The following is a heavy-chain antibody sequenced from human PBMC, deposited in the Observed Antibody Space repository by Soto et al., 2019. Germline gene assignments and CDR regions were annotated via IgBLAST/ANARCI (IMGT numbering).Heavy chain of an antibody. D-gene: IGHD3-3*01. V-gene: IGHV3-7*04. J-gene: IGHJ4*02. CDR3: ARGADFWSGYYFALDY. CDR2: IKQDGSEK. CDR1: GFTFSSYW. Sequence: PVGSLRLSCAASGFTFSSYWMSWVRQAPGKGLEWVANIKQDGSEKYYVDSVKGRFTISRDNAKNSLYLQMNSLRAEDTAVYYCARGADFWSGYYFALDYWGQGTLVTVSS.